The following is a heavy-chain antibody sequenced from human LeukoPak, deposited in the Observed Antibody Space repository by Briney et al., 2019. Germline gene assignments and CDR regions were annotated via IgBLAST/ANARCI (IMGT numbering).Heavy chain of an antibody. D-gene: IGHD6-13*01. Sequence: ASVKVSCKASGYTFTGYYMHWVRQAPGQGLEWMGWINPNSGGTNYAQKFQGRVAMTRDTSISTAYMELSRLRSDDTAVYYCARDQQLVASNWFDPWGQGTLVTVSS. V-gene: IGHV1-2*02. J-gene: IGHJ5*02. CDR1: GYTFTGYY. CDR3: ARDQQLVASNWFDP. CDR2: INPNSGGT.